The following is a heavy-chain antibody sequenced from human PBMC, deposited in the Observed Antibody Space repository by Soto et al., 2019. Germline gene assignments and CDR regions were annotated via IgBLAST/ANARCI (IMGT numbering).Heavy chain of an antibody. CDR1: GFTFSRIP. Sequence: PGGSLRLSCAASGFTFSRIPMHWVRQAPGKGLEWVAVISYDGSDKHYADSVKGRFTISRDNRRNTLYLQMNSLRAEDAALYYCARDPRPAARYYFDYWGQGTLVTVSS. J-gene: IGHJ4*02. CDR3: ARDPRPAARYYFDY. D-gene: IGHD2-2*01. V-gene: IGHV3-30-3*01. CDR2: ISYDGSDK.